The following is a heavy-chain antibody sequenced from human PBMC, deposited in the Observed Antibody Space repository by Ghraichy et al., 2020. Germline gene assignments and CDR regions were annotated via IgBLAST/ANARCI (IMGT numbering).Heavy chain of an antibody. CDR3: ARGHDSSGLVDY. CDR1: GGSISSSSYY. CDR2: IYYSGST. J-gene: IGHJ4*02. Sequence: SETLSLTCTVSGGSISSSSYYWGWIRQPPGKGLEWIGSIYYSGSTYYNPSLKSRVTISVDTSKNQFSLKLSSVTAADTAVYYCARGHDSSGLVDYWGQGTLVTVSS. V-gene: IGHV4-39*01. D-gene: IGHD3-22*01.